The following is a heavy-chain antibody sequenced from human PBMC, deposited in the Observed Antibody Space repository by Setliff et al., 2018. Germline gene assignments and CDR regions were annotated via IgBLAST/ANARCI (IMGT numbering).Heavy chain of an antibody. J-gene: IGHJ6*01. CDR1: GVSFSSTTFY. CDR2: VSFFGSA. CDR3: ARDRSAYNYGLDV. V-gene: IGHV4-39*07. Sequence: PSETLSLTCNVSGVSFSSTTFYWAWIRQSPGKGLEWIGSVSFFGSAYYNPSLKSRVTISVDTSKNQFSLKVKSVTAADTAVYYCARDRSAYNYGLDVWGQGTTVTVSS.